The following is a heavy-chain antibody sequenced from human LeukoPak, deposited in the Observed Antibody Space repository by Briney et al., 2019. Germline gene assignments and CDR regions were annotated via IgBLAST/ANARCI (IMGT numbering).Heavy chain of an antibody. V-gene: IGHV4-4*07. CDR3: ARDGGPNSSSWFDY. D-gene: IGHD6-13*01. CDR1: GGSISSYY. J-gene: IGHJ4*02. CDR2: IYTSGST. Sequence: PSETLSLTCTVSGGSISSYYWSWIRQPAGKGLEWIGRIYTSGSTNYNPSLKSRVTMSVDTSKNQFSLKLSSVTAADTAVYYCARDGGPNSSSWFDYWGQGTLVTVSS.